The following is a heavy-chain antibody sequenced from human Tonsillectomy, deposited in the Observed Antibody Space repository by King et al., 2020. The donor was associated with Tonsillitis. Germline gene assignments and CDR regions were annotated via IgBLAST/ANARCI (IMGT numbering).Heavy chain of an antibody. CDR2: ISYDGSNK. V-gene: IGHV3-30*18. Sequence: VQLVESGGGVVQPGRSLRLSCAASGFTFSSYGMHWVRQAPGKGLEWVAVISYDGSNKYYADSVKGRFTISRDNSKNTLYLQMNSLRAEDTAGYYGAKDLLSPSSSWYYYYYYYGMDVWGQGTTVTVSS. D-gene: IGHD6-13*01. CDR1: GFTFSSYG. J-gene: IGHJ6*02. CDR3: AKDLLSPSSSWYYYYYYYGMDV.